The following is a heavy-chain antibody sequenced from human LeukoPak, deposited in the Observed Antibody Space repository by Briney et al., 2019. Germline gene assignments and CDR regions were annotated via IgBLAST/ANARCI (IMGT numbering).Heavy chain of an antibody. V-gene: IGHV4-61*02. Sequence: SQTLSLTCTVSGGSIDSGSYYWSWVRQPAGEGLEWIGRVYTNGSTNYNPSLKSRVTISVDTSKNQFSLKLSSVTAADTAVYYCAREGWVAFDIWGQGTMVTVSS. J-gene: IGHJ3*02. D-gene: IGHD3-16*01. CDR1: GGSIDSGSYY. CDR2: VYTNGST. CDR3: AREGWVAFDI.